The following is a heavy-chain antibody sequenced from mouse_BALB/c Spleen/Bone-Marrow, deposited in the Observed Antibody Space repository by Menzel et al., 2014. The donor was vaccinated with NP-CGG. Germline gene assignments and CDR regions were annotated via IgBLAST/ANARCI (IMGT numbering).Heavy chain of an antibody. CDR1: GYTFTSYY. D-gene: IGHD2-1*01. Sequence: QVQLQQSGAERVKPGASVKLSCKASGYTFTSYYVFWGKQRPGQGLEWIGGINPSNGANNFNEKFKSKATLTVDKSSSTAYMQLSSLTSEDSAVYYCSRGGNFDVMDYWGQGTSVTVSS. CDR3: SRGGNFDVMDY. J-gene: IGHJ4*01. CDR2: INPSNGAN. V-gene: IGHV1S81*02.